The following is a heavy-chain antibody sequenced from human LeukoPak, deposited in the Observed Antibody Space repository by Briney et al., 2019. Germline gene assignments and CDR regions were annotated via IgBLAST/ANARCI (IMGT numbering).Heavy chain of an antibody. CDR3: ARALSLLGYQLPGGRDY. V-gene: IGHV4-59*01. CDR1: GGSISSYY. J-gene: IGHJ4*02. D-gene: IGHD2-2*01. Sequence: SETLSLTCTVSGGSISSYYWSWIRQPPGKGLEWIGYIYYSGSTNYNPSLKSRATISVDTSKNQFSLKLSSVTAADTAVYYCARALSLLGYQLPGGRDYWGQGTLVTVSS. CDR2: IYYSGST.